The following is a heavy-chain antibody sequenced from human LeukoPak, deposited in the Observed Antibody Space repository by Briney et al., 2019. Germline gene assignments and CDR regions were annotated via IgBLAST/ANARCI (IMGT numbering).Heavy chain of an antibody. V-gene: IGHV1-18*04. CDR2: ISAYNGNT. CDR1: GYTFTSYG. D-gene: IGHD3-10*01. Sequence: ASVKVSCKASGYTFTSYGISWVRQAPGQGIEWMGWISAYNGNTNYVQKLQGRVTMTTDTSTSTAYMELRSLRSDDTGVYYCARSVDYYGSGSQRDSDYWGQGTLVTVSS. CDR3: ARSVDYYGSGSQRDSDY. J-gene: IGHJ4*02.